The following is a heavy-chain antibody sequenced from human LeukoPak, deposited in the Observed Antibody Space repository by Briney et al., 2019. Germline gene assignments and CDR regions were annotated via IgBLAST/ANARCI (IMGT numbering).Heavy chain of an antibody. CDR3: ARVPELPDTRWRGDY. V-gene: IGHV3-74*01. CDR1: GFTFSSYW. D-gene: IGHD1-14*01. Sequence: PGGSLRLSCAASGFTFSSYWMHWVRQAPGKGLVWVSRINSDGSSTSYADSVKGRFTISRDNAKNTLYLQMNSLRAEDTAVYYCARVPELPDTRWRGDYWGQGTLVTVSS. CDR2: INSDGSST. J-gene: IGHJ4*02.